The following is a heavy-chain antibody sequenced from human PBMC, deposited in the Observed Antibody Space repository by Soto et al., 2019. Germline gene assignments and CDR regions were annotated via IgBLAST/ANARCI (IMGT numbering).Heavy chain of an antibody. J-gene: IGHJ6*03. D-gene: IGHD1-20*01. V-gene: IGHV1-8*01. CDR3: ARRRDPRYYMDV. CDR2: MNPNSNNT. CDR1: GYTFTSYD. Sequence: QVQLVQSGAEVKKPGASVKVSCKASGYTFTSYDINWVRQATGQGLEWMGWMNPNSNNTGYAQKFQGRVTMTRNTSISTAYMELSSLRSEDTAVYYCARRRDPRYYMDVWGKGTTVTVSS.